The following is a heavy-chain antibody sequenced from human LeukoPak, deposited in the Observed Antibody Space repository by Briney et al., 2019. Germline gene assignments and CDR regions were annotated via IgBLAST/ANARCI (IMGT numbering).Heavy chain of an antibody. V-gene: IGHV3-48*03. CDR2: ISTTGGTT. J-gene: IGHJ4*02. Sequence: GSLRLSCAASGLTFSSYGMSWVRQAPGRGLEWVSAISTTGGTTYYADSVKGRFTISRDNAKNSLYLQMNSLRAEDTAVYYCARSTSIAAAGLDYWGQGTLVTVSS. CDR3: ARSTSIAAAGLDY. D-gene: IGHD6-13*01. CDR1: GLTFSSYG.